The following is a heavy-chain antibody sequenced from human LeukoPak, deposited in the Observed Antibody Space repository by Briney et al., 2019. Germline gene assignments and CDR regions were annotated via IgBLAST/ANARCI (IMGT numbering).Heavy chain of an antibody. J-gene: IGHJ4*02. CDR1: GWSISSGYY. D-gene: IGHD3-10*01. CDR2: IYHSGSA. Sequence: SETLSLTCAVSGWSISSGYYWGWIRQPPGKGLEWIGSIYHSGSAYYNPSLKSRVTISVDTSKNQFSLKLSSVTAADTAVYYCARQEYYYGSGSYYPFDYWGQGTLVTVSS. V-gene: IGHV4-38-2*01. CDR3: ARQEYYYGSGSYYPFDY.